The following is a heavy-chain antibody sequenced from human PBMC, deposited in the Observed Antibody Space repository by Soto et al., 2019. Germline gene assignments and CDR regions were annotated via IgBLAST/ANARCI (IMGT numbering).Heavy chain of an antibody. Sequence: PGGSLRLSCAASGFTFSSYAMSWVGQVPGKGLEWVSAISSGAGTYYVDSVKGRFTISRDNSKNTLYLQMNSLRVEDTALYYCASLDTARVKTAGYWGQGTRVTVSS. J-gene: IGHJ4*02. D-gene: IGHD5-18*01. CDR1: GFTFSSYA. CDR3: ASLDTARVKTAGY. CDR2: ISSGAGT. V-gene: IGHV3-23*01.